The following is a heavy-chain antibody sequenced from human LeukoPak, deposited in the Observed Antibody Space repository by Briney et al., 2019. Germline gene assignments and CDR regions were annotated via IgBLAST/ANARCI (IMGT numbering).Heavy chain of an antibody. D-gene: IGHD4-17*01. CDR3: ARHALRNAFDI. CDR1: GGSISIYY. V-gene: IGHV4-4*07. J-gene: IGHJ3*02. Sequence: PSETLSLTCTVSGGSISIYYWSWIRQPAGKGLDWIGRIYSTGSTNYKPSLKSRVTMSVDTSKNQFSLKLSSVTAADTAVYYCARHALRNAFDIWGQGTMVTVSS. CDR2: IYSTGST.